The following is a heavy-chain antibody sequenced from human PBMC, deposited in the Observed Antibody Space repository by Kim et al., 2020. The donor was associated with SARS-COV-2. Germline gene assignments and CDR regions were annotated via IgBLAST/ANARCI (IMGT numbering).Heavy chain of an antibody. J-gene: IGHJ1*01. CDR2: ISYDGSNK. V-gene: IGHV3-30*18. Sequence: GGSLRLSCAASGFTFSSYGMHWVRQAPGKGLEWVAVISYDGSNKYYADSVKGRFTISRDNSKNTLYLQMNSLRAEDTAVYYCAKDLYGRVPGYFQHWGQGTLVTVSS. CDR3: AKDLYGRVPGYFQH. D-gene: IGHD3-10*01. CDR1: GFTFSSYG.